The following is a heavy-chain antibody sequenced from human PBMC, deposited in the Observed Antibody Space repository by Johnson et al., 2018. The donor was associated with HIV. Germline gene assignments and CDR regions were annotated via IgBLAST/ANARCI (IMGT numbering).Heavy chain of an antibody. V-gene: IGHV3-13*01. CDR1: GFTFSSYG. J-gene: IGHJ3*02. CDR2: IGTAGDT. Sequence: VQLVESGGGVVQPGRSLRLSCAASGFTFSSYGMHWVRQATGKGLEWVSAIGTAGDTYYPGPVKGRFTISRENAKNSLYLQMNSLSAGDTAVYYCARQGGANDAFDIWGQGTMVTVSS. D-gene: IGHD1-26*01. CDR3: ARQGGANDAFDI.